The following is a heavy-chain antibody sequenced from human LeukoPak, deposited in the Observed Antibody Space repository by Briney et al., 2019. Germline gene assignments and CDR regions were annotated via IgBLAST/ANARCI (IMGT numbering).Heavy chain of an antibody. J-gene: IGHJ4*02. CDR2: ISGRRSYI. CDR1: GFTFSNYS. Sequence: NSGGSLRLSCAASGFTFSNYSMNWVRQAPGKGLEWVSSISGRRSYIYYVDSVKGRFTISRDNAKKSLFLQMNSLRAEDTGVYYCAKVGNSGWFPYNFDYWGQGTLVTASS. V-gene: IGHV3-21*01. D-gene: IGHD6-19*01. CDR3: AKVGNSGWFPYNFDY.